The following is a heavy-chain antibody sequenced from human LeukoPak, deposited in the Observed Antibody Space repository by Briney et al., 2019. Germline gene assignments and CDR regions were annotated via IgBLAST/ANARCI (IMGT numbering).Heavy chain of an antibody. D-gene: IGHD5-18*01. Sequence: SETLSLTCTVSGGSIDGYYWSWIRQSPGKGLEWIGYIYYTGSAFYNPSLKSRVIISLDTSKNQLSLNLRSVTAADTAVYYCARFTAMVDYWGQGTLVTVSS. CDR3: ARFTAMVDY. CDR2: IYYTGSA. V-gene: IGHV4-59*01. CDR1: GGSIDGYY. J-gene: IGHJ4*02.